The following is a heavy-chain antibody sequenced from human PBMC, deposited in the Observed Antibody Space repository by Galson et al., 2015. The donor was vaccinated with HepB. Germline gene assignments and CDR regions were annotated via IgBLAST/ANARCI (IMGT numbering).Heavy chain of an antibody. CDR1: GYSFTIYW. D-gene: IGHD5/OR15-5a*01. J-gene: IGHJ4*02. CDR3: VRHADPSIYWSVGGFDH. V-gene: IGHV5-51*01. CDR2: IYPGDSST. Sequence: QSGAEVKMPGESLKISCTGSGYSFTIYWIGWVRQMPGKGLEWMGIIYPGDSSTIYSPSFQGQVTVSADKSISTAYLQWSSLKASDTAIYYCVRHADPSIYWSVGGFDHWGQGTLVTVSS.